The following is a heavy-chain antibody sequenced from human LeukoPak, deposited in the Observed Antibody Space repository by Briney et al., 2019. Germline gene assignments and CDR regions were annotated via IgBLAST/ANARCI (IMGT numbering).Heavy chain of an antibody. Sequence: PSETLSLTCAVYGGSFSGYYWSWIRQPPGKGLEWIGESNHSGSTNYNPSLKSRVTISVDTSKNQFSLKLSSVTAADTAVYYCARFGYSYGSIWGQGTLVTVSS. V-gene: IGHV4-34*01. CDR1: GGSFSGYY. J-gene: IGHJ4*02. CDR2: SNHSGST. D-gene: IGHD5-18*01. CDR3: ARFGYSYGSI.